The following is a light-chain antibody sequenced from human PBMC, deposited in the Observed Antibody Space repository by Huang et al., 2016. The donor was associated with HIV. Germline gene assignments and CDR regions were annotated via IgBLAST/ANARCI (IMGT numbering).Light chain of an antibody. V-gene: IGKV1-39*01. J-gene: IGKJ3*01. CDR2: AAS. CDR3: QQSYSTPGGVT. CDR1: QTISNY. Sequence: DIQMTQSPSSLSASVGDRVTITCRTSQTISNYLNWYQQKPGKAPKLLIYAASSLQSGVPSRFSGSGSGTDFTLTISSLQPEDFATYYCQQSYSTPGGVTFGPGTKVDIK.